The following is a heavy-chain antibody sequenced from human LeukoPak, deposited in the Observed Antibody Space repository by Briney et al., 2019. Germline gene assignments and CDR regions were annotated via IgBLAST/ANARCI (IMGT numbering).Heavy chain of an antibody. Sequence: ASVKVSCKASGYTFTSYDINWVRQATGQGLEWMGWMNPNSGNTGYAQKFQGRVAMTRNTSISTAYMELSSLRSEDTPVYYCARVTYFDTNGVDYWGPGTLVTVSS. CDR3: ARVTYFDTNGVDY. D-gene: IGHD3-22*01. J-gene: IGHJ4*02. CDR2: MNPNSGNT. V-gene: IGHV1-8*01. CDR1: GYTFTSYD.